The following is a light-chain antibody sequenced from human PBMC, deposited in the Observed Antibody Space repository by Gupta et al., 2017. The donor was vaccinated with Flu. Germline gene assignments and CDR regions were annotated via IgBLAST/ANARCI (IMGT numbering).Light chain of an antibody. J-gene: IGKJ1*01. CDR3: QQYGSSPPWT. V-gene: IGKV3-20*01. Sequence: GTLSLSPGEGATLSCRASQSVSSYLAWYQQKPGQAPRLLIYGASSRATGIPDRFSGSGSGTDXTLTISXLEPEDFAVYYCQQYGSSPPWTFGXGTKVEIK. CDR2: GAS. CDR1: QSVSSY.